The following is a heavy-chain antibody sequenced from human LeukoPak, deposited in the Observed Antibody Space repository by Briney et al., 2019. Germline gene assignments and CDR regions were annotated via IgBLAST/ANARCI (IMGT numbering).Heavy chain of an antibody. Sequence: GSSVKVSCKASGGTFSSYAISWVRQAPGQGLEWMGRIIPILGIANYAQKFQGRVTITADKSTSTAYMELSSLRSEDTAVYYCAREASLESPQTIDYWGQGTLVTVSS. CDR2: IIPILGIA. J-gene: IGHJ4*02. CDR3: AREASLESPQTIDY. CDR1: GGTFSSYA. V-gene: IGHV1-69*04. D-gene: IGHD3-3*01.